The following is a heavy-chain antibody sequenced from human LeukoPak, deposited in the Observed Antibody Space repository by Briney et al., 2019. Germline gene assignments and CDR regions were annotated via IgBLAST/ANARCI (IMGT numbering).Heavy chain of an antibody. D-gene: IGHD2-15*01. CDR1: GYTFTSYG. CDR3: AREGYCSGGSCYSGVPDY. V-gene: IGHV1-18*01. J-gene: IGHJ4*02. Sequence: AASVKVSCKASGYTFTSYGINWVRQAPGQGLEWMGWISAYNGNTNYAQKLQGRVTMTTDTSTSTAYMELRSLRSDDTAVYYCAREGYCSGGSCYSGVPDYWGQGTLVTVSS. CDR2: ISAYNGNT.